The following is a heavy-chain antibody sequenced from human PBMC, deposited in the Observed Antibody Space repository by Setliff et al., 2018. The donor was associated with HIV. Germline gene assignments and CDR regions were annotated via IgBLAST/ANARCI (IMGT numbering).Heavy chain of an antibody. CDR3: ARRGIAAAGSDS. V-gene: IGHV4-39*01. J-gene: IGHJ4*02. CDR2: IYYSGST. D-gene: IGHD6-13*01. Sequence: SETLSLTCAVYGGSFSGYYWGWIRQPPGKGLEWIGSIYYSGSTYYTPSLKSRVTISVDTSQNQFSLKLNSVTAADTAVYYCARRGIAAAGSDSWGQGTLVTVSS. CDR1: GGSFSGYY.